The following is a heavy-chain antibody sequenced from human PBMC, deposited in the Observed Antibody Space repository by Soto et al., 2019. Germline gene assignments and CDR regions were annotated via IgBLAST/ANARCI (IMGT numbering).Heavy chain of an antibody. V-gene: IGHV1-18*04. D-gene: IGHD3-10*01. CDR2: ISAYNGYT. CDR1: GYTFTSHS. J-gene: IGHJ5*02. CDR3: ASVGYYYGSGSYVFDP. Sequence: QVQLVQSGAEVKKPGASVKVSCKASGYTFTSHSIIWVRRAPGEGLEWVGWISAYNGYTNSAENFQGRVTMTTDASPNTAYMELRSLRSDDTAVYYCASVGYYYGSGSYVFDPWGQGTLVTVSS.